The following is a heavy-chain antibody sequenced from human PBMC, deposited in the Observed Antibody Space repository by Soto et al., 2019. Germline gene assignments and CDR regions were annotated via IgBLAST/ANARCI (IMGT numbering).Heavy chain of an antibody. CDR1: GGSISSGGYY. CDR3: ARVKKYWDSSGNWFDP. D-gene: IGHD3-22*01. CDR2: IYYSGST. Sequence: QVQLQESGPGLVKPSQTLSLTCTVSGGSISSGGYYWSWIRQHPGKGLEWIGYIYYSGSTYYNPSLKSRVTISGDTSKNQLFLKLSSVTAADTAVYYCARVKKYWDSSGNWFDPWGQGTLVTVSS. J-gene: IGHJ5*02. V-gene: IGHV4-31*03.